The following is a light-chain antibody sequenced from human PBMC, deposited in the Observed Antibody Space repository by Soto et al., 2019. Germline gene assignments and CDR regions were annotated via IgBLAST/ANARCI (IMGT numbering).Light chain of an antibody. Sequence: EIVLTQSPATLSLSPGERATLSCRASQSVSSYLAWYQQKPGQAPRLLIHDASNRATDIPARFSGSGSGTDFTLPISSLEPEDFALYYCQHRSTWPWTFGQGTKVEIK. J-gene: IGKJ1*01. CDR2: DAS. V-gene: IGKV3-11*01. CDR1: QSVSSY. CDR3: QHRSTWPWT.